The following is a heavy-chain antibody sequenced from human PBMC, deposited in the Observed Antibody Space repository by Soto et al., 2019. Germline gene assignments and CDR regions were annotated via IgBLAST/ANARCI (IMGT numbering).Heavy chain of an antibody. D-gene: IGHD3-10*01. J-gene: IGHJ4*02. CDR1: GHSISSGYY. V-gene: IGHV4-38-2*01. CDR2: FYHSGST. CDR3: ARGEYYGSGNYFDY. Sequence: ETLSLTCAVSGHSISSGYYWGWIRRPPGKGLEWIGSFYHSGSTYYNPSLKSRVTISVDTSKNQFSLKLSSVTAADTAVYYCARGEYYGSGNYFDYWGQGTLVTVSS.